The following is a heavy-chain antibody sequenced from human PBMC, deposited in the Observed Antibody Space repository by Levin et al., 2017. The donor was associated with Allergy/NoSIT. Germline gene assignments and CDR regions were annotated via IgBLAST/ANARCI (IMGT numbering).Heavy chain of an antibody. J-gene: IGHJ3*02. CDR3: ARAAFTFGGAPSGAFDI. D-gene: IGHD3-16*01. Sequence: TGGSLRLSCAASGFTFSSYDMHWVRQATGKGLEWVSAIGTAGDTYYPGSVKGRFTISRENAKNSLYLQMNSLRAGDTAVYYCARAAFTFGGAPSGAFDIWGQGTMVTVSS. CDR2: IGTAGDT. CDR1: GFTFSSYD. V-gene: IGHV3-13*01.